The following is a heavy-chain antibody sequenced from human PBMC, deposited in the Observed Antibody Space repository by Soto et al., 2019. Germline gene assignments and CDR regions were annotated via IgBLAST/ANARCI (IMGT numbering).Heavy chain of an antibody. V-gene: IGHV4-34*01. J-gene: IGHJ4*02. D-gene: IGHD5-18*01. CDR1: GGSFSGYY. CDR3: ARRYGSCFDY. Sequence: SETLSLTCAVYGGSFSGYYWTWIRQPPGTGLEWIGEINHSGSTNYNPSLKSRVTISVDTSKNQFPLKLTSVTAAGTAVYYCARRYGSCFDYWGQGTLVTVSS. CDR2: INHSGST.